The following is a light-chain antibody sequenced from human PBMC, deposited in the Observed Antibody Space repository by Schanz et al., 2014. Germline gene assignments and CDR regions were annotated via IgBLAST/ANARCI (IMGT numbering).Light chain of an antibody. Sequence: QSALTQPPSASGSPGQSVTISCTGTSSDVGGYNYVSWYQQHPGKAPKLMIYEANKRPSGVSNRFSGSKSGNTASLTISGLQTEDEADYYCCSYAGSFTLVFGGGTKLTVL. CDR3: CSYAGSFTLV. CDR1: SSDVGGYNY. J-gene: IGLJ2*01. CDR2: EAN. V-gene: IGLV2-23*01.